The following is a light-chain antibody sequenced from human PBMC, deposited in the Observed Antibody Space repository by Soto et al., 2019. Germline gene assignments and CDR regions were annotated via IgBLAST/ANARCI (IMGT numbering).Light chain of an antibody. CDR2: AAS. Sequence: DIQLTQSPSSLSASVGDRVTITCRATQGIYNYLAWYQQKPGKVPKLLINAASTLQSGVPSRFSGSGSGTDFTLTISSLQPEDVATYYFQKYNSAPLTFGPGTKVEIK. CDR1: QGIYNY. CDR3: QKYNSAPLT. V-gene: IGKV1-27*01. J-gene: IGKJ3*01.